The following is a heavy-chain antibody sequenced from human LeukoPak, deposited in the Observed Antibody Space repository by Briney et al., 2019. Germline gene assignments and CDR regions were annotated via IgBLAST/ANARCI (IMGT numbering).Heavy chain of an antibody. Sequence: ASVKVSCKASGYTFTAYYIHWVRQAPGQGLEWMGWINPNSGGTTYAQKFQGRVTMTRDTSISTAYMELSRLRSDDTAMYYCARGGDTSWFGGLMIAFDIWGQGTMVSVSS. D-gene: IGHD3-10*01. CDR1: GYTFTAYY. V-gene: IGHV1-2*02. CDR3: ARGGDTSWFGGLMIAFDI. CDR2: INPNSGGT. J-gene: IGHJ3*02.